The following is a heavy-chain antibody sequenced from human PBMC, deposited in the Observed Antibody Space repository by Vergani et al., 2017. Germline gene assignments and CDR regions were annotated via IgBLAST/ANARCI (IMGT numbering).Heavy chain of an antibody. CDR2: ISWDGGST. V-gene: IGHV3-43D*04. Sequence: EVQLVESGGVVVQPGGSLRLSCAASGFTFDDYAMHWVRQAPGKGLEWVSLISWDGGSTYYADSVKDRFTISRDNRKNSLYLQMNSLRAEDTALYYCAKSGESYYYYYYMDVWGKGTTVTVSS. J-gene: IGHJ6*03. CDR3: AKSGESYYYYYYMDV. CDR1: GFTFDDYA. D-gene: IGHD6-25*01.